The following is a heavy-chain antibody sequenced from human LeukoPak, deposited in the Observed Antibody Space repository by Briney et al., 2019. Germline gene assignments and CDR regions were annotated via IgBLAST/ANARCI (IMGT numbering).Heavy chain of an antibody. J-gene: IGHJ3*01. CDR2: ISSSGYTI. Sequence: GGSLRLSCAASGFTFSDYYMTWIRQAPAKGLEWLSFISSSGYTIYYADSVKGRFTISRDNAKNSLYLQMSSLRAEDTAVCYCARTRYSSSWSGGAFDVWGQGTLVTVSS. CDR1: GFTFSDYY. CDR3: ARTRYSSSWSGGAFDV. V-gene: IGHV3-11*04. D-gene: IGHD6-13*01.